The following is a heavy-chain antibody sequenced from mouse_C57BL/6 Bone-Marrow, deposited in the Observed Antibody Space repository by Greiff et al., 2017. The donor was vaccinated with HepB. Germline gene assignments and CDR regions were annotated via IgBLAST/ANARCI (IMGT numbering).Heavy chain of an antibody. CDR2: ISSGGSYT. V-gene: IGHV5-6*01. D-gene: IGHD3-3*01. CDR3: ARHGTIAY. Sequence: EVHLVESGGDLVKPGGSLKLSCAASGFTFSSYGMSWVRQTPDKRLEWVATISSGGSYTYYPDSVKGRFTISRDNAKNTLYLQMSSLKSEDTAMYYCARHGTIAYWGQGTLVTVSA. J-gene: IGHJ3*01. CDR1: GFTFSSYG.